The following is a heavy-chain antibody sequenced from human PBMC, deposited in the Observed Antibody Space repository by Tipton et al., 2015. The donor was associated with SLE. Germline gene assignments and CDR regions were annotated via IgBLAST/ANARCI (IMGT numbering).Heavy chain of an antibody. V-gene: IGHV4-4*07. Sequence: TLSLTCTVSGGSISFDSWSWIRQSAGRGLEWIGRIYSSGDRDYNPSLKSRVTMSVDMSKNQIFLKMTSVTAADSAVYFCARVWLNNAFDIWGQGTRVTVSS. CDR3: ARVWLNNAFDI. CDR2: IYSSGDR. J-gene: IGHJ3*02. CDR1: GGSISFDS. D-gene: IGHD2/OR15-2a*01.